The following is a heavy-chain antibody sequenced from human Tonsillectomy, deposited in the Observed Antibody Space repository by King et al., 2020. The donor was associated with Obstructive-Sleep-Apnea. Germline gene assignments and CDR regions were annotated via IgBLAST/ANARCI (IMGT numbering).Heavy chain of an antibody. D-gene: IGHD3-9*01. CDR1: GGTVTTDT. V-gene: IGHV1-69*01. CDR3: ARDLTGMDV. J-gene: IGHJ6*02. CDR2: IIPMSGTA. Sequence: VQLVESGAEVKKPGSSVTVSCKASGGTVTTDTISWVRQAPGQGLEWMGGIIPMSGTAHYAQKCQGRDTITADPSTNIVFMELNSLRSEDTAVYYCARDLTGMDVWGQGTSVAVSS.